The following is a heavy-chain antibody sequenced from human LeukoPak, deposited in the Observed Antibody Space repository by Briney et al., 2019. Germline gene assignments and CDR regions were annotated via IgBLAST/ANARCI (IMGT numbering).Heavy chain of an antibody. Sequence: GGSLRLSCAASGFSFTAYSMNWARPAPGRGLEWISYIGPGGDIYYADSVTGRFTVSRDTAKNSLYLQMNGLRVEDTAVYYCARRFDSWGQGTLVTVSS. CDR3: ARRFDS. CDR1: GFSFTAYS. J-gene: IGHJ4*02. CDR2: IGPGGDI. V-gene: IGHV3-48*01.